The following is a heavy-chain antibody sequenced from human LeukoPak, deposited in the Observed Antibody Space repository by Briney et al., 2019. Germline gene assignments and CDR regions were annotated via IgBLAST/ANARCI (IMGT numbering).Heavy chain of an antibody. J-gene: IGHJ4*02. Sequence: SETLSLTCTVSGGSISSYYWSWIRQPPGKGLEWIGYIYYSGSTNYNPSLKSRVTISVDTSKNQLSLKLSSVTAADTAVYYCARYDSGGSHFDYWGQGTLVTVSS. D-gene: IGHD3-22*01. V-gene: IGHV4-59*01. CDR2: IYYSGST. CDR3: ARYDSGGSHFDY. CDR1: GGSISSYY.